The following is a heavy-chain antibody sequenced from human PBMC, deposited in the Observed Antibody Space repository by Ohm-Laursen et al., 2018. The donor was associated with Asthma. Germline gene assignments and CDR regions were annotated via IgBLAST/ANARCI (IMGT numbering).Heavy chain of an antibody. J-gene: IGHJ4*02. D-gene: IGHD6-6*01. CDR2: FFPRGND. CDR1: GDSLTNGGLY. V-gene: IGHV4-61*08. Sequence: SQILSLTCTISGDSLTNGGLYWSWIRQPPGKGLEWIGYFFPRGNDNYNPSLRSRVTMSMGTSRDQFSLNLRSVTAADTAVYYCARVGIAARVIDYWGQGTLVTVSS. CDR3: ARVGIAARVIDY.